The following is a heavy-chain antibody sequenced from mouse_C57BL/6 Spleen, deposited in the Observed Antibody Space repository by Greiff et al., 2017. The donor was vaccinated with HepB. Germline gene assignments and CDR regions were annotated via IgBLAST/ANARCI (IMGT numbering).Heavy chain of an antibody. CDR3: ARRDYDRDWYFDV. V-gene: IGHV1-59*01. J-gene: IGHJ1*03. CDR2: IDPSDSYT. CDR1: GYTFTSYW. D-gene: IGHD2-4*01. Sequence: QVQLQQPGAELVRPGTSVKLSCKASGYTFTSYWMHWVKQRPGQGLEWIGVIDPSDSYTNYNQKFKGKATLTVDTSSSTAYMQLSSLTSEDSAVYYCARRDYDRDWYFDVWGTGTTVTVSS.